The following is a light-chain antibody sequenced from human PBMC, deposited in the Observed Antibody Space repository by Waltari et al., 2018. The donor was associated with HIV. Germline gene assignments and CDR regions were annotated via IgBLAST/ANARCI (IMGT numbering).Light chain of an antibody. V-gene: IGKV1-9*01. CDR1: QAISGY. J-gene: IGKJ1*01. Sequence: DIQLTQPPSSLSASVGDRVTITCRASQAISGYVAWYQQKPGKAPKLLIYATSILQGEVPLRFSGRGSGTEFTLTINSLQAEDVATYYCQQLRTFGPGTKVEVK. CDR2: ATS. CDR3: QQLRT.